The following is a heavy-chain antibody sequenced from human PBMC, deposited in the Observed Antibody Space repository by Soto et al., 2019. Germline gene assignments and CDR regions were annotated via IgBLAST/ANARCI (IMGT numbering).Heavy chain of an antibody. Sequence: VGSLRLSCAASGFTFSSYSMDWVRQAPGQGLEWISYITTSSHTIYYADSVRGRFTISRDNANNSLFLQMNSQRDEDTAFYYCARHGIQVSHDVWGQGTTVTVSS. D-gene: IGHD5-18*01. J-gene: IGHJ6*02. V-gene: IGHV3-48*02. CDR1: GFTFSSYS. CDR2: ITTSSHTI. CDR3: ARHGIQVSHDV.